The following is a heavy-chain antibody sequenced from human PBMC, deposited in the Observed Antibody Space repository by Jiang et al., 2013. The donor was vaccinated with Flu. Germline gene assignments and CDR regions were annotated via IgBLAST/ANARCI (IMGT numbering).Heavy chain of an antibody. CDR1: GGTFSSYA. V-gene: IGHV1-69*01. D-gene: IGHD3-22*01. CDR3: AREAYYYDSSGYYYFDY. CDR2: IIPIFGTA. Sequence: VQSGAEVKKPGSSVKVSCKASGGTFSSYAISWVRQAPGQGLEWMGGIIPIFGTANYAQKFQGRVTITADESTSTAYMELSSLRSEDTAVYYCAREAYYYDSSGYYYFDYWGQGNPGHRLL. J-gene: IGHJ4*02.